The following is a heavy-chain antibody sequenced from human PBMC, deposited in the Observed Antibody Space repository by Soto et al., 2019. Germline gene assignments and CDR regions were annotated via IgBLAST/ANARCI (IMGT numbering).Heavy chain of an antibody. V-gene: IGHV1-69*04. Sequence: SVKVSCQASGGTFSSYTISWVRQAPGQGLEWMGRIIPILGIANYAQKFQGRVTITADKSTSTAYMELSSLRSEDTAVYYCARDLPCTNGVCFGYYFDYWGQGTLVTVS. CDR3: ARDLPCTNGVCFGYYFDY. D-gene: IGHD2-8*01. CDR1: GGTFSSYT. J-gene: IGHJ4*02. CDR2: IIPILGIA.